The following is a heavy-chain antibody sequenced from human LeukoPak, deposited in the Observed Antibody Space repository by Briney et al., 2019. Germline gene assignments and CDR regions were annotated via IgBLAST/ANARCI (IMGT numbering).Heavy chain of an antibody. V-gene: IGHV3-66*01. CDR2: IYSGGST. D-gene: IGHD6-19*01. CDR1: GFTVSSNY. CDR3: ARVGTSVADKPPQDY. J-gene: IGHJ4*02. Sequence: GGSLRLSCAASGFTVSSNYMSWVRQAPGKGLEWVSVIYSGGSTYYADSVKGRFTISRDNSKNTLYLQMNSLRAEDTAVYYCARVGTSVADKPPQDYWGQGTLVTVSS.